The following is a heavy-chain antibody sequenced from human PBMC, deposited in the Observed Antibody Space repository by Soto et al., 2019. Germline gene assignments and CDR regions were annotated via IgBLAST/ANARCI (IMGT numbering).Heavy chain of an antibody. J-gene: IGHJ3*02. CDR3: ARDRGTMVRGVIGPDAFDI. CDR2: ISSSGSTI. D-gene: IGHD3-10*01. Sequence: LRLSCAASGFTFSSYEMNWVRQAPGKGLEWVSYISSSGSTIYYADSVKGRFTISRDNAKNSLYLQMNSLRAEDTAVYYCARDRGTMVRGVIGPDAFDIWGQGTMVTVSS. V-gene: IGHV3-48*03. CDR1: GFTFSSYE.